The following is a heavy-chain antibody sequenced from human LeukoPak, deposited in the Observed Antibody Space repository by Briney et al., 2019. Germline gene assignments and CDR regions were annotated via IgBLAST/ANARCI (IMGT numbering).Heavy chain of an antibody. CDR1: GYTFTGYY. J-gene: IGHJ6*03. CDR3: AKVRGIAAAGPYYYYYMDV. V-gene: IGHV1-2*02. Sequence: ASVKVSCKASGYTFTGYYMHWVRQAPGQGLEWMGWINSNSGGTNYAQKFQGRVTMTRDTSISTAYMELSRLGSDDTAVYYCAKVRGIAAAGPYYYYYMDVWGKGTTVTVSS. CDR2: INSNSGGT. D-gene: IGHD6-13*01.